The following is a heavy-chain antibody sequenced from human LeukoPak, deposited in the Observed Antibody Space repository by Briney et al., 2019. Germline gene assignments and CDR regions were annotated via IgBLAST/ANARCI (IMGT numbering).Heavy chain of an antibody. Sequence: SETLSLTCAVSGYSTSSGYYWGWIRQPPGKGLEWIGSIYHSGSTYYNPSLKSRVTISVDTSKNQFSPKLSSVTAADTAVYYCARDRGRIAMVRGEAWFDPWGQGTLVTVSS. V-gene: IGHV4-38-2*02. J-gene: IGHJ5*02. CDR3: ARDRGRIAMVRGEAWFDP. CDR2: IYHSGST. CDR1: GYSTSSGYY. D-gene: IGHD3-10*01.